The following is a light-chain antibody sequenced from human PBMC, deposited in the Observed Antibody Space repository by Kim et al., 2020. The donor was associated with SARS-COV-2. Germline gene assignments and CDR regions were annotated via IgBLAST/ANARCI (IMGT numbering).Light chain of an antibody. V-gene: IGKV1-9*01. J-gene: IGKJ5*01. CDR1: QGTGAF. Sequence: ASGEDRVTISCRASQGTGAFLAWYQQKPGRAPKVLIFDASTLQSGVPSRFSGSGSGTFFTLTISNLQPEDFATYYCQQLSNYPITFGQGTRLEIK. CDR2: DAS. CDR3: QQLSNYPIT.